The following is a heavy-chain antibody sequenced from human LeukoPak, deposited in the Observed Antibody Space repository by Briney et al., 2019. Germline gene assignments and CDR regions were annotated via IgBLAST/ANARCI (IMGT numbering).Heavy chain of an antibody. CDR3: ARGVVVSATPDY. J-gene: IGHJ4*02. CDR1: GFTFSDYA. Sequence: PGGSLRLSCAASGFTFSDYAMHLVRQAPGKGLEYVSTISSNGGSTYYADSVKGRFTISRDNSKNTLYLQMGRLRAEDVAVYYCARGVVVSATPDYWGQGTLVTVSS. D-gene: IGHD2-15*01. CDR2: ISSNGGST. V-gene: IGHV3-64*02.